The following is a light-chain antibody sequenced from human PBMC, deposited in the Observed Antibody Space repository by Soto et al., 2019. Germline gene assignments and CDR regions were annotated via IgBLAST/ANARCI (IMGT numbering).Light chain of an antibody. CDR2: DAS. J-gene: IGKJ2*01. V-gene: IGKV1-33*01. Sequence: DIQMTQSPASLSASVGDRVTITCQASQDISNYLNWYQQKPGKTPKLLIYDASNLYTGVPSRFSGRGSGTDFTCTISSLQPEDIATYYCQQYDNLPSTFGQGTKLEIK. CDR1: QDISNY. CDR3: QQYDNLPST.